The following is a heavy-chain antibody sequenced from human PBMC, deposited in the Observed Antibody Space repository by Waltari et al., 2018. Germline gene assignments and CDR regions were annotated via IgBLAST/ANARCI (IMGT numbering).Heavy chain of an antibody. CDR1: GDSISRGYY. D-gene: IGHD2-8*01. Sequence: QLQLQESGPGLARPSETLSLNCSVSGDSISRGYYWAWIWQPPGKGLEWLGSVYQTGITHYNPPLGSRVRISVDASRRQFSLELNSVTAAATAVYFWARGSCTYGLCSQFYYYYYMDVWGKGTAVTVSS. J-gene: IGHJ6*03. V-gene: IGHV4-38-2*02. CDR2: VYQTGIT. CDR3: ARGSCTYGLCSQFYYYYYMDV.